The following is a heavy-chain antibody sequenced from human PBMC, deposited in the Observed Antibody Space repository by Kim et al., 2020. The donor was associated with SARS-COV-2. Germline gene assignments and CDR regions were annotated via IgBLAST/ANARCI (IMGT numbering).Heavy chain of an antibody. Sequence: SVKVSCKASGGTFSSYAISWVRQAPGQGLEWMGRIIPILGIENYAQKFQGRVTITADKSTSTAYMELSSLRSEDTAVYYCARGGSFVDTAFYYYYMDVW. CDR2: IIPILGIE. J-gene: IGHJ6*03. CDR3: ARGGSFVDTAFYYYYMDV. D-gene: IGHD5-18*01. V-gene: IGHV1-69*04. CDR1: GGTFSSYA.